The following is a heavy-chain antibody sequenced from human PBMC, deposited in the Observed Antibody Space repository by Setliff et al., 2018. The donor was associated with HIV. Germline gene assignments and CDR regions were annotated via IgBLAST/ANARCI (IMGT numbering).Heavy chain of an antibody. Sequence: SETLSLTCAVSNGSISSGVSYWSWIRQLPGKGLEWIGYIYNTGSTYHSPSLESRVTISIDTSKNQFSLKLSSVTAADTAVYYCARLGIAVVVFGFDPWGQGTLVTVSS. J-gene: IGHJ5*02. CDR1: NGSISSGVSY. V-gene: IGHV4-31*11. CDR3: ARLGIAVVVFGFDP. D-gene: IGHD6-19*01. CDR2: IYNTGST.